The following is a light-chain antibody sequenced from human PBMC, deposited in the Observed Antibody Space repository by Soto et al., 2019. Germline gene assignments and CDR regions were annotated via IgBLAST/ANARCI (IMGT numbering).Light chain of an antibody. V-gene: IGKV3-15*01. CDR2: GAS. CDR1: QNLSRN. CDR3: QQYDRWPHT. J-gene: IGKJ2*01. Sequence: EIVMTQSPATLSVSSGERATLSCRASQNLSRNLDWYQQRPGQAPRLLIHGASTRATGVPARFSGSGSGTDFTLTISSLQSEDFAVYYCQQYDRWPHTFGQGTKLQIK.